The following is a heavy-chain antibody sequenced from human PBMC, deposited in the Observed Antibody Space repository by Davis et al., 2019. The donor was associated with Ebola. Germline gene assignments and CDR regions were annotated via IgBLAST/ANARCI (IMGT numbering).Heavy chain of an antibody. V-gene: IGHV3-23*01. J-gene: IGHJ4*02. CDR1: GFTFSSYA. CDR2: ISGSGGST. CDR3: AKVLSSGSSELDY. D-gene: IGHD1-26*01. Sequence: PGGSLRLSCAASGFTFSSYAMSWVRQDPGKGLEWVSAISGSGGSTYYADSVKGRFTISIDNSKNTLYLQMNSLRAEDTTAYYCAKVLSSGSSELDYWGQGTLVTVSS.